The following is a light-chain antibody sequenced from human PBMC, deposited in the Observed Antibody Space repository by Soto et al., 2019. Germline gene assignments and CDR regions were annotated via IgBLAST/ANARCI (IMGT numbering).Light chain of an antibody. CDR3: QQYNNWPPWT. V-gene: IGKV3-15*01. Sequence: EVVMTQSPATLSVSPGERATLSCRASQSISTSLAWYQQTAGQPPRLLIYGASTRATGIPARFSGSGSGTDFTLTFTSLQSEDLPFYYCQQYNNWPPWTFGKGTKV. CDR1: QSISTS. CDR2: GAS. J-gene: IGKJ1*01.